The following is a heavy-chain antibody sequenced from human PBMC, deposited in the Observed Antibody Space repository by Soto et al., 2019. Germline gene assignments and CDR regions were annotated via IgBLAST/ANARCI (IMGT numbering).Heavy chain of an antibody. D-gene: IGHD3-22*01. CDR1: GFSFSSYG. V-gene: IGHV3-33*01. Sequence: QVQLVESGGGVVQPGKSLRLSCAASGFSFSSYGMHWVRQAPGKGLEWVAVIWYDGSNEDYADSVKGRFAISRDNSKNTLYLQMNSLRADDTAVYYCARDRDYYDNSGYALDIWGQATVVTVSS. J-gene: IGHJ3*02. CDR2: IWYDGSNE. CDR3: ARDRDYYDNSGYALDI.